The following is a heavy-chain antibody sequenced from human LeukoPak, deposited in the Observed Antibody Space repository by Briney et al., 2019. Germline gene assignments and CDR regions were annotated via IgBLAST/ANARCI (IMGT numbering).Heavy chain of an antibody. CDR2: LYNTGNT. CDR3: ARLTADGRLYFVD. Sequence: GGSLRLSCAASGFTVNSNDLSWVRQAPGKGLEWVSALYNTGNTYYANSVKGRFSISRDNPKNTLFLQMNSLRAEDTAVYYCARLTADGRLYFVDWGPGTLVTVSS. J-gene: IGHJ4*02. CDR1: GFTVNSND. D-gene: IGHD6-13*01. V-gene: IGHV3-53*01.